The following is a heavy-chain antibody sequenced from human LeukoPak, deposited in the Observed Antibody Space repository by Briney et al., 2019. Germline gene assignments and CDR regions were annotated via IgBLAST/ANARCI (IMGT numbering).Heavy chain of an antibody. CDR3: ANHNGYCLDY. CDR2: ITGSGGST. D-gene: IGHD6-13*01. Sequence: PGGSLRLSCAASGITFSSYGMSWVRQAPGKGLEWVSVITGSGGSTYYADSVKGRFTVSRDNSKNTLYLQMNSLRAEDTAIYYCANHNGYCLDYWGQGTLVTVSS. CDR1: GITFSSYG. V-gene: IGHV3-23*01. J-gene: IGHJ4*02.